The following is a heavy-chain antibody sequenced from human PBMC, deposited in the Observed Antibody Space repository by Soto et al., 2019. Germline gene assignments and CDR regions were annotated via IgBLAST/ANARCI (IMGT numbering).Heavy chain of an antibody. V-gene: IGHV3-21*01. CDR3: ARVEYSGFDY. D-gene: IGHD1-26*01. CDR2: ISSSSSYI. CDR1: GFTFSNYS. Sequence: GGSLRLSCAASGFTFSNYSMSWVRQAPGKGLEWVSSISSSSSYIYYADSVKGRFTISRDNAKNSLYLQMNSLRAEDTAVYYCARVEYSGFDYCGQGTLVTVSS. J-gene: IGHJ4*02.